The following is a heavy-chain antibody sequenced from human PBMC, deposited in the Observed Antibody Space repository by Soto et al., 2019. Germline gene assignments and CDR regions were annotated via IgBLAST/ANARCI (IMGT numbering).Heavy chain of an antibody. CDR3: ARDMRAVVVFGGHYFAY. V-gene: IGHV3-23*01. J-gene: IGHJ4*02. CDR2: ISGSGGST. CDR1: GFTFSSYA. Sequence: GGSLRLSCAASGFTFSSYAMSWFRQAPGKVLEWVSAISGSGGSTYYADSVKGRFTISRDNSKNTLYLQMNSLRAEDTAVYYCARDMRAVVVFGGHYFAYRGQGTLVTVSS. D-gene: IGHD3-22*01.